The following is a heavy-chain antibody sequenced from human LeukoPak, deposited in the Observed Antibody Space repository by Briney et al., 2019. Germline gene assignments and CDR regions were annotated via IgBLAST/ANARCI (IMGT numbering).Heavy chain of an antibody. D-gene: IGHD2-15*01. J-gene: IGHJ5*02. CDR3: ARGHEGVVVAATNWFDP. CDR2: INHIGST. V-gene: IGHV4-34*01. Sequence: SETLSLTCAVYGGSFSGYYWSWIRQPPGKGLEWIGEINHIGSTNYNPSLKRRVTISVDTSKNQFSLKLSSVTAADTAVYYCARGHEGVVVAATNWFDPWGQGTLVTVSS. CDR1: GGSFSGYY.